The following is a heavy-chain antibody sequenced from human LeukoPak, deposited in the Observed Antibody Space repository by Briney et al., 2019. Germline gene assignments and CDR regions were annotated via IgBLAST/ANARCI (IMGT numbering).Heavy chain of an antibody. CDR3: ASSSLGY. CDR2: IKQEGSEK. CDR1: GFIFSSYW. J-gene: IGHJ4*02. Sequence: PGGSLRLSCAASGFIFSSYWMSWVRQAPGKGLEWVANIKQEGSEKYYVDSVKGRFTISRDNAKNSLYLQMNSLRAEDTAVYYCASSSLGYWGQGTLVTVSS. V-gene: IGHV3-7*01. D-gene: IGHD6-13*01.